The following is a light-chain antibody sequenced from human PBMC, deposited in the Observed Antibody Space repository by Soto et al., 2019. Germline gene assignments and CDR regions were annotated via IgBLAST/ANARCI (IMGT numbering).Light chain of an antibody. J-gene: IGKJ5*01. CDR2: DST. Sequence: EIVMTHSPATLSLSPGEIATLSCRASQSIHTSLAWYQQKPGQPPRLVVYDSTLRANGVPDRFGGSRSGTEFTLTINNLEPEDFAVYYCQQRNVWPPITFGQGTRLEIK. V-gene: IGKV3-11*01. CDR1: QSIHTS. CDR3: QQRNVWPPIT.